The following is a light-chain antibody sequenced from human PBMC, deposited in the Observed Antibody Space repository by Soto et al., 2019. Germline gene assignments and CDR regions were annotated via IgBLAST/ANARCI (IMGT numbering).Light chain of an antibody. CDR1: GSNIGAGYD. J-gene: IGLJ3*02. CDR3: QSYDSRLNWV. V-gene: IGLV1-40*01. Sequence: QSALTQPPSLSGAPGQRVTISCAGSGSNIGAGYDVHWYQQHPGTAPKLLIYGNTIRPSGVPDRFSGSKSGTSASLAITGLQAEDEAEYYCQSYDSRLNWVFGGGTKLTVL. CDR2: GNT.